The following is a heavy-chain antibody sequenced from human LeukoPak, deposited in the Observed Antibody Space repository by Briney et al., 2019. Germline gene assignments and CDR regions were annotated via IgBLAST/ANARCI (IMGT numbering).Heavy chain of an antibody. CDR2: INPSGGST. J-gene: IGHJ5*02. CDR1: GYTFTSYY. D-gene: IGHD2-15*01. CDR3: ARDWLGYCSGGSCYGDWFDP. Sequence: GASVKVSCKASGYTFTSYYMHWVRQAPGQGLEWMGIINPSGGSTSYAQKFQGRVTMTRDMSTSTVYMELSSLRSEDTAVYYCARDWLGYCSGGSCYGDWFDPWGQGTLVTVSS. V-gene: IGHV1-46*01.